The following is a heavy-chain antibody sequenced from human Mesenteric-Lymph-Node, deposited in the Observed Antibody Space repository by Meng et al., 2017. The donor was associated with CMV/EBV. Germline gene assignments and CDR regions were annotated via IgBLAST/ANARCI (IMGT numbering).Heavy chain of an antibody. Sequence: GESLKISCAASGFTFSSYPMHWVRQAPGKGLEWVAVISFDGGNLYYADSVKGRFTISRDNSKNTLYLQMNSLRGEDTAVYYCAREHYANYVGGYFGLDVWGQGTTVTVSS. J-gene: IGHJ6*02. CDR2: ISFDGGNL. CDR3: AREHYANYVGGYFGLDV. V-gene: IGHV3-30-3*01. CDR1: GFTFSSYP. D-gene: IGHD4/OR15-4a*01.